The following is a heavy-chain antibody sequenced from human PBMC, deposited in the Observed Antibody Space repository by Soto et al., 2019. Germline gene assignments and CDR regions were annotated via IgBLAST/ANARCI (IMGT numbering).Heavy chain of an antibody. CDR3: ARGGIGLTVFRMDV. CDR2: TYYRSKWYT. Sequence: SQTLSLTCAISGDSVSNNNAAWHWIRQSPSRGLEWLGRTYYRSKWYTDYAVSVRSQATINPDTSKNQFSLQLSSVIPEDTAVYYCARGGIGLTVFRMDVWGQGTTVTVSS. J-gene: IGHJ6*02. V-gene: IGHV6-1*01. D-gene: IGHD4-4*01. CDR1: GDSVSNNNAA.